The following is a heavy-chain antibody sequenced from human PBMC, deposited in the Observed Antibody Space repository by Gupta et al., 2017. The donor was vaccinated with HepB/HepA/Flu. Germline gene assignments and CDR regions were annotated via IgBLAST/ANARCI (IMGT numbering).Heavy chain of an antibody. J-gene: IGHJ6*03. Sequence: QVQLVQSWAEVKKPGASVKVSCKASGYTLTSYDINWVRQATGQGLEWMGWMNPNSGNTGYAQKFQGRVTITRNTSISTAYMELSSLRSEDTAVYYCARGYWNYVYYYYYMDVWGKGTTVTVSS. CDR1: GYTLTSYD. V-gene: IGHV1-8*03. CDR2: MNPNSGNT. D-gene: IGHD1-7*01. CDR3: ARGYWNYVYYYYYMDV.